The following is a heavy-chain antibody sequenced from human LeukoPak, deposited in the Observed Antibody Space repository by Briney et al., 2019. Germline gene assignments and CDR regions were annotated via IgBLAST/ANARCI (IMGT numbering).Heavy chain of an antibody. Sequence: GESLRLSCAASGFTFSGSWMNWVRQAPGKGLEWVANINPDGSQKRFVDSVMGRFTMSRDNAKNSLYLQMNSLRVEDTAVFYCAAWTDRGNNFWGQGTLVTVSS. CDR1: GFTFSGSW. V-gene: IGHV3-7*01. D-gene: IGHD3/OR15-3a*01. CDR2: INPDGSQK. J-gene: IGHJ4*02. CDR3: AAWTDRGNNF.